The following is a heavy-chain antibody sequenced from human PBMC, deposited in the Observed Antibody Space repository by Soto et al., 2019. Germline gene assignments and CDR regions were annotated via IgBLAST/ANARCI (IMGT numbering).Heavy chain of an antibody. CDR1: GFTFSRYS. CDR2: VSGSSAYI. V-gene: IGHV3-21*01. J-gene: IGHJ6*02. CDR3: ARDPGAVAGGVYYIGLDV. D-gene: IGHD6-19*01. Sequence: EVQLVESGGGLVKPGGSLRLSCAASGFTFSRYSMSWVRQATGKGLEWVSSVSGSSAYIHYADSVKGRFTISRDNPSNSMYLKMNSLRDEDTAVYSCARDPGAVAGGVYYIGLDVWVQGTTVTVSS.